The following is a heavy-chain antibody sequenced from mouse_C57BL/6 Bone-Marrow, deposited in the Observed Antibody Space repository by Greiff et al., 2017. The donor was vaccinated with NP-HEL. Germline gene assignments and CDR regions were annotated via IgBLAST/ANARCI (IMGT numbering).Heavy chain of an antibody. CDR3: ASPHLGWLLRGFAY. D-gene: IGHD2-3*01. J-gene: IGHJ3*01. V-gene: IGHV1-64*01. Sequence: QVQLQQPGAELVKPGASVKLSCTASGYTFTSYWMHWVKQRPGQGLEWIGMIHPNSGSTNYNAKFKSKATLTVDKSSSTAYMQLSSLTSEDSAVYYSASPHLGWLLRGFAYWGQGTLVTVSA. CDR1: GYTFTSYW. CDR2: IHPNSGST.